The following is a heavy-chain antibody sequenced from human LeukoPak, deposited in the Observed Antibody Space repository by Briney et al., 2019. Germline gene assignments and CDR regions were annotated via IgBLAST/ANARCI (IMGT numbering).Heavy chain of an antibody. CDR1: GDSISSYY. D-gene: IGHD6-19*01. CDR3: ASVSSGWWAKYYFDY. V-gene: IGHV4-59*12. J-gene: IGHJ4*02. Sequence: SETLSLTCTVSGDSISSYYWSWIRQPPGKGLELIGYIYYSGTTNYNPSLKSRVTISVDTSKNQFSLKLSSVTAADTAVYYCASVSSGWWAKYYFDYWGQGTLVTVSS. CDR2: IYYSGTT.